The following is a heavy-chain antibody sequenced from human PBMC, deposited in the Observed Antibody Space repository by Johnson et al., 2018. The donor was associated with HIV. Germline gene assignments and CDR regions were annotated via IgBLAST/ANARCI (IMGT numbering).Heavy chain of an antibody. J-gene: IGHJ3*02. D-gene: IGHD6-19*01. V-gene: IGHV3-11*04. Sequence: QVQLVESGGGLVKPGGSLRLSCAASGFSFNDYYMSWIRQAPGKGLEWVSYISSSGSTIYYAYSVKGRFPISRDTSKSTLYLQMNSLRVEDTAVYYCATDFRSSAWYGDAFDIWGQGTVVTVSS. CDR3: ATDFRSSAWYGDAFDI. CDR1: GFSFNDYY. CDR2: ISSSGSTI.